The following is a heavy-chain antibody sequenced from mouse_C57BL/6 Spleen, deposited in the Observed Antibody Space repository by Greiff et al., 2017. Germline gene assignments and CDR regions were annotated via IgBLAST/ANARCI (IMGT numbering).Heavy chain of an antibody. CDR2: INPNNGGT. CDR1: GYTFTDYY. J-gene: IGHJ2*01. Sequence: EVQLQQSGPELVKPGASVKISCKASGYTFTDYYMNWVKQSHGKSLEWIGDINPNNGGTSYNQKFKGKATLTVDKSSSTAYMELRSLTSEDSAVYYCARQDYDGGDWGQGTTLTVSS. V-gene: IGHV1-26*01. D-gene: IGHD2-4*01. CDR3: ARQDYDGGD.